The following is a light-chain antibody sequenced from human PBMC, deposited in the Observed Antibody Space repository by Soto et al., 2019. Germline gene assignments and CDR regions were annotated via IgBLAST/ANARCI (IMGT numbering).Light chain of an antibody. J-gene: IGKJ1*01. CDR3: QQYNNYGSWT. Sequence: DMQVTQSPSTLFASVGDRVTITCRASQSISGWLAWYQQKPGKAPNLLIYKASTLESGVPSRFSGSGSGTEFTLTISSLQPDDFATYYCQQYNNYGSWTFGQGTKVEIK. V-gene: IGKV1-5*03. CDR1: QSISGW. CDR2: KAS.